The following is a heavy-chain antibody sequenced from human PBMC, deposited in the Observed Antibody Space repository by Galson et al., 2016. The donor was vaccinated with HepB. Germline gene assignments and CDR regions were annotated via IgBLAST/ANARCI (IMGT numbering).Heavy chain of an antibody. Sequence: SLRLSCAASGLTVSANYMSWVRQAPGKGLEWVSVIYSGDSRYYADFVKGRFTISRHNSNNTLYLQMNSLRPEDTAVYFCAIPRGYRYSMDVWGQGTTVTVSS. V-gene: IGHV3-53*04. CDR3: AIPRGYRYSMDV. D-gene: IGHD5-18*01. CDR2: IYSGDSR. J-gene: IGHJ6*02. CDR1: GLTVSANY.